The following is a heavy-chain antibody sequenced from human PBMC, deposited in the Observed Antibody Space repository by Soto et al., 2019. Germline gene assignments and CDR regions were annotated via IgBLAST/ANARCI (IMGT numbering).Heavy chain of an antibody. D-gene: IGHD1-1*01. CDR3: ARGWNDFPH. Sequence: QVQLVQSGAEVKKPGSSVKVSCKASGGTFSNYVISWVRQAPGQGLECMGGILPSVGKANYEQKFQGRVTITADESTSTAYLELSSLKSEDTAVYYCARGWNDFPHWGQGTLVTISS. V-gene: IGHV1-69*01. CDR2: ILPSVGKA. J-gene: IGHJ1*01. CDR1: GGTFSNYV.